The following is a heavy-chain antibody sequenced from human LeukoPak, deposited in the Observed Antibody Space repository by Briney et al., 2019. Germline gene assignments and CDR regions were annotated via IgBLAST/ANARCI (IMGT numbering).Heavy chain of an antibody. Sequence: GGSLRLSCAASGFTFSNYAMHWVRQAPGKGLEWVAFIRYDGSNKYYADSVKGRFTISRDNSKNTLYLQMNSLRAEDTAVYYCAKDSVSLARFIAGDGEDYWGQGTLVTVSS. CDR1: GFTFSNYA. CDR2: IRYDGSNK. D-gene: IGHD6-13*01. V-gene: IGHV3-30*02. CDR3: AKDSVSLARFIAGDGEDY. J-gene: IGHJ4*02.